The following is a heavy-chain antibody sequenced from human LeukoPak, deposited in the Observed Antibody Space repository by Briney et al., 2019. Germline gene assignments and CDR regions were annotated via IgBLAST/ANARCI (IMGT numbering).Heavy chain of an antibody. D-gene: IGHD3-10*01. Sequence: PSETLSLTCTVSGGSISSYYWSWIRQPAGKGLEWIGRIYTSGSTNYNPSLKSRVTMSVDTSKNQFSLKLSSVTAADTAVYYCAVDSGMPRDYYYYYYMDVWGKGTTVTISS. CDR2: IYTSGST. CDR1: GGSISSYY. J-gene: IGHJ6*03. V-gene: IGHV4-4*07. CDR3: AVDSGMPRDYYYYYYMDV.